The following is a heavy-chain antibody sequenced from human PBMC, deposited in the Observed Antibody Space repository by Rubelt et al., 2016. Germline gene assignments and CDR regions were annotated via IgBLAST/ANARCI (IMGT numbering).Heavy chain of an antibody. CDR3: AKDVGRHSNYLANDAFDI. J-gene: IGHJ3*02. D-gene: IGHD4-11*01. CDR1: GFTFSSSG. CDR2: VSYDGSKK. V-gene: IGHV3-30*18. Sequence: GGGVVQPGRSLRLSCAASGFTFSSSGMHWVRQAPGKGLEWVAVVSYDGSKKYYADSVKGRFTMSRDKSKNTVYLQMNSLRAEDTAVYYCAKDVGRHSNYLANDAFDIWGQGTMVTVSS.